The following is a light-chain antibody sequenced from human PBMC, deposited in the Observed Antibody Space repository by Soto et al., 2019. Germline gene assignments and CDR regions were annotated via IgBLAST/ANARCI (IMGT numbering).Light chain of an antibody. V-gene: IGKV3-20*01. CDR1: QSVSNNY. CDR2: GAS. CDR3: QQYGSSPRT. Sequence: EIVLTHSPGTLSLSPGERATLSCRASQSVSNNYLAWYQQKPGQAPRLLIYGASSRATGIPDRFSGSGSGTDFTLTISRLEPEDFAVYYCQQYGSSPRTFGQGTRLEIK. J-gene: IGKJ5*01.